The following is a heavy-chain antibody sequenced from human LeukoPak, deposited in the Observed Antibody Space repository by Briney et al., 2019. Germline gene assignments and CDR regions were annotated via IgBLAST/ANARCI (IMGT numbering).Heavy chain of an antibody. CDR1: GFTFSSYS. Sequence: PGGSLRLSCAASGFTFSSYSMNWVRRAPGKGLEWVSAISGSGGSTYYADSVKGRSTISRDNSKNTLYLQMNSLRAEDTAVYYCAKGLMTTVTEVYYSDYWGQGTLVTVSS. V-gene: IGHV3-23*01. J-gene: IGHJ4*02. CDR2: ISGSGGST. CDR3: AKGLMTTVTEVYYSDY. D-gene: IGHD4-17*01.